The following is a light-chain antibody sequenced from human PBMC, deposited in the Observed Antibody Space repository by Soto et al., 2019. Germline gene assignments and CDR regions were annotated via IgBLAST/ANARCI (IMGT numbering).Light chain of an antibody. J-gene: IGLJ2*01. CDR2: EVS. CDR3: SSYTTSTTVI. CDR1: SSDVGGFQY. V-gene: IGLV2-14*01. Sequence: QSALTQPASVSGSPRQSITISCTGTSSDVGGFQYVSWYQQHPGKAPRLMIYEVSNRPSGVSNRFSGSKSGNTASLTISGLPAEDEADYYCSSYTTSTTVIFGGGTKLTVL.